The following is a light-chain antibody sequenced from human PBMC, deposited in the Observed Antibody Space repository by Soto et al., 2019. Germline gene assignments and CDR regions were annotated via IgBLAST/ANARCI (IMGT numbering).Light chain of an antibody. Sequence: SALTQPASVSGSPGQSITISCTGTSSDVGSYNLVSWYQQHPGKAPKLMIYEGSKRPSGVSNRFSGSKSGNTASLTISGLQAEDEADYYCCSYAGSSTTSVVFGGGTKLTVL. CDR3: CSYAGSSTTSVV. CDR1: SSDVGSYNL. J-gene: IGLJ2*01. CDR2: EGS. V-gene: IGLV2-23*01.